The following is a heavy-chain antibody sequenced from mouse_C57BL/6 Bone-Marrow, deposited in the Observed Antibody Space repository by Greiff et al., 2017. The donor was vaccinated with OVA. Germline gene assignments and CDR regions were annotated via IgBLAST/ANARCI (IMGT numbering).Heavy chain of an antibody. V-gene: IGHV1-69*01. CDR3: AREKVIYEGYSN. CDR2: IDPSDSYT. CDR1: GYTFTSYW. J-gene: IGHJ3*01. D-gene: IGHD2-3*01. Sequence: VQLQQPGAELVMPGASVKLSCKASGYTFTSYWMHWVKQRPGQGLEWIGEIDPSDSYTNYNQKFKGKSTLTVDKSSSTAYMQLSSLTSEDSAVYYCAREKVIYEGYSNWGQGTMVTVSA.